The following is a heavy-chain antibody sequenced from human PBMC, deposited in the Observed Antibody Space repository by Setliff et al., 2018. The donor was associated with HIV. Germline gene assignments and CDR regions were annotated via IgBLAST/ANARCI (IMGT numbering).Heavy chain of an antibody. Sequence: PSETLSLTCTVSGYSTSSGYYWGWIRQPPGKGLEWIGSIYHSGSTYYNPSLKSRVTISVDTSKNQFSLKLSSVTAADTAVYYCARDDSSGWHFYYYYGMDVWGQGTTVTVSS. CDR1: GYSTSSGYY. V-gene: IGHV4-38-2*02. D-gene: IGHD6-19*01. CDR3: ARDDSSGWHFYYYYGMDV. J-gene: IGHJ6*02. CDR2: IYHSGST.